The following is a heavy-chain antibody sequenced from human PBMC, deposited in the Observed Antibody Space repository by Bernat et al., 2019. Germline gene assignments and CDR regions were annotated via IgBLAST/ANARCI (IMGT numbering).Heavy chain of an antibody. J-gene: IGHJ4*02. Sequence: EVQLVESGGGLVQPGGSLRLSCVASGFIFSSYWMSWVRQAPGKGLEWVANIKQDGSEKYYVDSVKGRFTISRDNAKNTLFLQMTRLRAEDTAVYYSARDQYSSTWEPFDCWGQGTLVTVSS. CDR1: GFIFSSYW. CDR3: ARDQYSSTWEPFDC. D-gene: IGHD6-13*01. V-gene: IGHV3-7*01. CDR2: IKQDGSEK.